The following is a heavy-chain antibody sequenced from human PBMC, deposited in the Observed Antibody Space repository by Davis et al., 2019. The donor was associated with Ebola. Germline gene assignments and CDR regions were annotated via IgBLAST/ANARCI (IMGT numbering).Heavy chain of an antibody. CDR2: IRYDGNNK. Sequence: GESLKISCAASGFTLSSYGMHWIRQAPGKGLEWVTFIRYDGNNKYYADSVKGRFTISRDNSKNTLYLQMNSLRAEDTAVYYCARAFLVGATAPFDYWGQGTLVTVSS. CDR3: ARAFLVGATAPFDY. J-gene: IGHJ4*02. CDR1: GFTLSSYG. V-gene: IGHV3-30*02. D-gene: IGHD1-26*01.